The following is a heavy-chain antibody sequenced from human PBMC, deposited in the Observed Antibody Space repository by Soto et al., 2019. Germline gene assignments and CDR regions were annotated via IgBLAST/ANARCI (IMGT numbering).Heavy chain of an antibody. CDR1: GFTFSNAW. J-gene: IGHJ6*03. D-gene: IGHD3-10*01. Sequence: GGSLRLSCAASGFTFSNAWMSWVRQAPGKGLEWVGRIKSKTDGGTTDYAAPVKGRFTISRDDSKNTLYLQMNSLKTEDTAVYYCTTPFGGRPVYYYYYMDVWGKGTTVTVSS. V-gene: IGHV3-15*01. CDR2: IKSKTDGGTT. CDR3: TTPFGGRPVYYYYYMDV.